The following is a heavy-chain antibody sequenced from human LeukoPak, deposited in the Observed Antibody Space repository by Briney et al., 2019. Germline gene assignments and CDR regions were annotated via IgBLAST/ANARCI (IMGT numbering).Heavy chain of an antibody. V-gene: IGHV1-18*04. CDR1: GYTFTSYY. Sequence: ASVKVSCKASGYTFTSYYMHWVRQAPGQGLEWMGWISAYNGNTNYAQKLQGRVTMTTDTSTSTAYMELRSLRSDDTAVYYCARERRSYYDYWGQGTLVTVSS. CDR3: ARERRSYYDY. CDR2: ISAYNGNT. J-gene: IGHJ4*02.